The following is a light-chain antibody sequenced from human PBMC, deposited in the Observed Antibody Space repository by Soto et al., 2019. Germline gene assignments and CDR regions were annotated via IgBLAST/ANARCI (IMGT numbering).Light chain of an antibody. CDR1: QSVSSSY. V-gene: IGKV3-20*01. CDR3: QQYGSSPRT. CDR2: GAS. Sequence: EIVLTQSPGTLSLSPGERATLSCMGSQSVSSSYLAWYQQKPGQAPRLLIYGASSRATGIPDRFSGSGSGTDCTLTISRLEPEDFAVYYCQQYGSSPRTFGQGTKVDIK. J-gene: IGKJ1*01.